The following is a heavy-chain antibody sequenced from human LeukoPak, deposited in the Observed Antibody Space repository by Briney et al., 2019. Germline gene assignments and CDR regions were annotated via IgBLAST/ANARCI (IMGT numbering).Heavy chain of an antibody. Sequence: GGSLRLSCAASGFTVSSNYMSWVRQAPGKGLEWVSVIYSSGMTYYADSVKGRFTISRDNSKNTLYLHMNSLRAEDTAVYYCARDLYGVSHDYGGQGTRVTVSS. CDR1: GFTVSSNY. CDR3: ARDLYGVSHDY. CDR2: IYSSGMT. J-gene: IGHJ4*02. D-gene: IGHD4-17*01. V-gene: IGHV3-53*01.